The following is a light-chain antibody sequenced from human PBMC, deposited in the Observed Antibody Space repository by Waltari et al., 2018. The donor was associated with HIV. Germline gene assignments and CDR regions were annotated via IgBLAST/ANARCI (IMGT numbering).Light chain of an antibody. CDR2: EGS. V-gene: IGLV2-23*01. Sequence: QSALTQPASVSGSPGHSITISCTGTSSDVGSYNLVSWYQQHPGKAPKLMIYEGSKRPSGVSNRFSGSKSGNTASLTISGLQAEDEADYYCCSYAGSSNVVFGGGTKLTVL. J-gene: IGLJ2*01. CDR1: SSDVGSYNL. CDR3: CSYAGSSNVV.